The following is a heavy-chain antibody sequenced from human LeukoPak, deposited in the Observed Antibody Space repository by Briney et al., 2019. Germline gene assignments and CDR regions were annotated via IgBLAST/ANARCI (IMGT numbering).Heavy chain of an antibody. Sequence: SETLSLTCAVYGGSFSGYYWSWIRQPPGKGLEWNGEINHSGSTNYNPSLKSRVTISVDTSKNQFSLKLSSVTAADTAVYYCARGGPQRSSWHRKFDYWGQGTLVTVSS. CDR3: ARGGPQRSSWHRKFDY. J-gene: IGHJ4*02. V-gene: IGHV4-34*01. CDR1: GGSFSGYY. CDR2: INHSGST. D-gene: IGHD6-13*01.